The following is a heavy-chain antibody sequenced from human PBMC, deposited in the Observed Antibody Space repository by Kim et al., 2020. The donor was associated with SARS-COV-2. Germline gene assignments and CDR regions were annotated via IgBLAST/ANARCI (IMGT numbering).Heavy chain of an antibody. CDR2: INPNGGNT. CDR1: GYTLTNYF. J-gene: IGHJ6*02. CDR3: ARAFCSSSTCYPTARDYYHGMDV. D-gene: IGHD2-2*01. Sequence: ASVKVSCKASGYTLTNYFIHWVRQAPGQGLEWMGIINPNGGNTNFAQKFQGRVTMTRDTSTSTVYMEISSLGSEDRALYFCARAFCSSSTCYPTARDYYHGMDVWGQGTTVNVSS. V-gene: IGHV1-46*01.